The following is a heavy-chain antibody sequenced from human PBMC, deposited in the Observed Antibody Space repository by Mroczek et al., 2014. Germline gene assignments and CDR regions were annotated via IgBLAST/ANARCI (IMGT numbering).Heavy chain of an antibody. CDR3: ATDWGSYDSSGYIDAFDI. Sequence: QVQLVQSGAEVKKPGASVKVSCKVSGYTLTELSMHWVRQAPGKGLEWMGGFDPEDGETIYAQKFQGRVTMTEDTSTDTAYMELSSLRSEDTAVYYCATDWGSYDSSGYIDAFDIWGQGTMVTVSS. CDR1: GYTLTELS. CDR2: FDPEDGET. J-gene: IGHJ3*02. D-gene: IGHD3-22*01. V-gene: IGHV1-24*01.